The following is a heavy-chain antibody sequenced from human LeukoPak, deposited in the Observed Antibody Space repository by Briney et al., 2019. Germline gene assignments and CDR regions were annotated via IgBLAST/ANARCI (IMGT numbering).Heavy chain of an antibody. V-gene: IGHV3-43*01. CDR1: GFTFGDYT. CDR3: AKDVLSSSWSYFDS. J-gene: IGHJ4*02. CDR2: VSWDGGST. Sequence: GGSLRLSCEASGFTFGDYTMHWVRQTPGKGLEWVCFVSWDGGSTLYADSVKGRFTVSRDNSKNSLSLKMSSLRTEDSALYYCAKDVLSSSWSYFDSWGQGTLVTVSS. D-gene: IGHD6-13*01.